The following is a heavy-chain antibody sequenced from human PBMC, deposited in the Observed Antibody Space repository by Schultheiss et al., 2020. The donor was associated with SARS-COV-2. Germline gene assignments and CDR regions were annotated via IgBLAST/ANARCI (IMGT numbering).Heavy chain of an antibody. CDR3: ARDSRDYGDRSY. CDR1: GFTFSSYG. V-gene: IGHV3-33*08. Sequence: GGSLRLSCVVSGFTFSSYGMHWVRQAPGKGLEWLAVIWYDGSHEYYADSVKGRFTISRDNSENTLFLQMNSLRAEDTAVYYCARDSRDYGDRSYWGQGTQVTVSS. J-gene: IGHJ4*02. CDR2: IWYDGSHE. D-gene: IGHD4-17*01.